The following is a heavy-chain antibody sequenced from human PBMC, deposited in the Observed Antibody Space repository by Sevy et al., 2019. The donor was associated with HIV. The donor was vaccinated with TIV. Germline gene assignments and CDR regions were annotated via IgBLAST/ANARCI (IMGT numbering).Heavy chain of an antibody. D-gene: IGHD3-10*01. V-gene: IGHV5-51*01. CDR1: GYSFTSYW. Sequence: GESLKISCKGSGYSFTSYWIGWVRQMPGKGLEWMGIIYPGDSDTRYSPPFQGQVTISADKSISTAYLQWSSLKASDTAMYYCARRRGGPLNEDGMDVCGQGTTVTVSS. CDR2: IYPGDSDT. CDR3: ARRRGGPLNEDGMDV. J-gene: IGHJ6*02.